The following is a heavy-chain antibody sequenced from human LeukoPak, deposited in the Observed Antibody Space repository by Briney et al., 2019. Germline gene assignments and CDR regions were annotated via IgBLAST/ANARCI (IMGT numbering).Heavy chain of an antibody. D-gene: IGHD2-21*01. J-gene: IGHJ4*02. CDR3: AKDSQHIVVVIAIGAFDY. CDR1: GFTFSSYA. CDR2: ISGSGGST. Sequence: GGSLRLSCAASGFTFSSYAMSWVRQAPGKGLEWVSAISGSGGSTYYADSVKGRFTISRDNSKNTLYLQMNSLRAEGTAVYYCAKDSQHIVVVIAIGAFDYWGQGALVTVSS. V-gene: IGHV3-23*01.